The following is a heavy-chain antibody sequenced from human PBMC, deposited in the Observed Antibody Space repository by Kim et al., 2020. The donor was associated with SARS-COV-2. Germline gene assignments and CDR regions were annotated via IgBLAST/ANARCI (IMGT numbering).Heavy chain of an antibody. Sequence: GGSLRLSCAASGFTFSSYAMNWVRQAPGKGLEWVSLISGSGGRIYYADSVKGRFTISRDNSKNTLYLQMNSLRTEDTALYYCAKSGSQGSHYFESWGQGTLVTVSS. CDR3: AKSGSQGSHYFES. CDR2: ISGSGGRI. J-gene: IGHJ4*02. CDR1: GFTFSSYA. D-gene: IGHD1-26*01. V-gene: IGHV3-23*01.